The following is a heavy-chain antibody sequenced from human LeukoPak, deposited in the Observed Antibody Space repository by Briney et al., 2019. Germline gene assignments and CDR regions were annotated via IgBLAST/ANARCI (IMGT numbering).Heavy chain of an antibody. CDR2: IYHSGST. J-gene: IGHJ4*02. CDR1: GGSISSSNW. Sequence: SGTLSLTCAVAGGSISSSNWGSWVRQPPGKGLEGIGEIYHSGSTNYNPSLKSRVTISVDKSKNQFSLKMSSVPAADTAVYYCARDRRGIAVAGTGESRFDYWGPGTLVTVSS. V-gene: IGHV4-4*02. D-gene: IGHD6-19*01. CDR3: ARDRRGIAVAGTGESRFDY.